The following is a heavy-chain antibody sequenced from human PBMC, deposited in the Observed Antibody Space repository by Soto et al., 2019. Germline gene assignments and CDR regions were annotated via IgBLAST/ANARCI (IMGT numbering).Heavy chain of an antibody. D-gene: IGHD3-16*02. CDR2: ISFDSSNK. Sequence: QVQLVESGGGVVQPGRSLRLSCAGSGFSFSSYTMHWVRQAPGKGLEWVALISFDSSNKYYAASVKGRFSISRDNSKNTVFLQMDSLRPDDTALYYCARDRLRLGELSLIGYSDYWGQGTLVTVSS. CDR1: GFSFSSYT. J-gene: IGHJ4*02. CDR3: ARDRLRLGELSLIGYSDY. V-gene: IGHV3-30*01.